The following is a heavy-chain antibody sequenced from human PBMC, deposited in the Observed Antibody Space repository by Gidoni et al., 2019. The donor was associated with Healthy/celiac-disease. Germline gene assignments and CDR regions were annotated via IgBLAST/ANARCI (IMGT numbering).Heavy chain of an antibody. CDR2: IIPIFGTA. J-gene: IGHJ6*02. CDR3: ARGGDIVVGVAATATHYYYYGMDV. D-gene: IGHD2-15*01. CDR1: GGTFSSYA. V-gene: IGHV1-69*01. Sequence: QVQLVQSGAEVKKPGSSVTVSCKASGGTFSSYAISWVRQAPGQGLEWMGGIIPIFGTANYAQKSQGRGKITAEESTSPDYMELSSRRSEDTAVYYCARGGDIVVGVAATATHYYYYGMDVWGQGTTVTVSS.